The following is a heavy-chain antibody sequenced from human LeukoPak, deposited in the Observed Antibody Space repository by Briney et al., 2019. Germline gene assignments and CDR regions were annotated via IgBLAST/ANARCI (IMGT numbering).Heavy chain of an antibody. CDR2: ISGPGDST. Sequence: GGSLRLSCSTSVFTFKNHAMGWVRQAPGKGLEWVSGISGPGDSTYYADSVKGRFIISRDNSKNTLYLQMDGLRGEDTAVYFCAKGAKLWKTYYFDYWGQGTLVTVSS. V-gene: IGHV3-23*01. D-gene: IGHD5-18*01. CDR3: AKGAKLWKTYYFDY. J-gene: IGHJ4*02. CDR1: VFTFKNHA.